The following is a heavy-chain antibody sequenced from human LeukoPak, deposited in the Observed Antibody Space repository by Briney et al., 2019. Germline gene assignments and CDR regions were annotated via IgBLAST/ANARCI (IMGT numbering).Heavy chain of an antibody. CDR1: GYTFIDYY. CDR3: ARAWGYITNAFDI. J-gene: IGHJ3*02. D-gene: IGHD5-18*01. V-gene: IGHV1-2*02. CDR2: INPNSGGT. Sequence: ASVKVSCKASGYTFIDYYMHWVRQAPGQGLEWMGWINPNSGGTNYAQKFQGRVTMTRDTSISAAYMELSRLTSDDTAVYYCARAWGYITNAFDIWGQGTMVTVSS.